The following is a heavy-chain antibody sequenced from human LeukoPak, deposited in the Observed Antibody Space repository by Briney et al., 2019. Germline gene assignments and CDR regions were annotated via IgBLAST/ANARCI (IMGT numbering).Heavy chain of an antibody. Sequence: GGSLRLSCAASGFTFSNYWMTWVRQAPGKGLEWVANIKQDESEKYYVDSVKGRFTISRDNAKNSLYLQMNSLRVEDTAVYYCARDPLPVSIDQYGLDVWGQGTSVTVSS. D-gene: IGHD2-2*01. CDR1: GFTFSNYW. CDR3: ARDPLPVSIDQYGLDV. CDR2: IKQDESEK. V-gene: IGHV3-7*01. J-gene: IGHJ6*02.